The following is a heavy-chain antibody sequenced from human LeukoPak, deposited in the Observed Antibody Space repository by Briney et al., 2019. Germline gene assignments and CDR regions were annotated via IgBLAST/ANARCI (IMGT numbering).Heavy chain of an antibody. D-gene: IGHD3-3*01. V-gene: IGHV1-8*01. CDR1: GYTFTSYD. Sequence: ASVKVSCKASGYTFTSYDINWVRQATGQGLEWMGGMNPNCGNTGYAEMLRGRVTMTRNTSTSTAYMELSRLRSEDTAVYYCARRRHSYYDCWSGYLDMDVWGKGTTVTVSS. J-gene: IGHJ6*03. CDR3: ARRRHSYYDCWSGYLDMDV. CDR2: MNPNCGNT.